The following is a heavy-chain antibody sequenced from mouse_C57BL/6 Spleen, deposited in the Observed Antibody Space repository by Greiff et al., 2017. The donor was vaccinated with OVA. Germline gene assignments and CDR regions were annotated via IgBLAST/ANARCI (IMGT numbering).Heavy chain of an antibody. Sequence: QVQLQQPGAELVKPGASVKLSCKASGYTFTSYWMHWVKQRPGQGLEWIGMIHPNSGSTNYNEKFKSKATLTVDKSSSTAYMQLSSLTSEDSAVYYCARDWDGRGYYFDYWGQGTTLTVSS. CDR2: IHPNSGST. CDR3: ARDWDGRGYYFDY. V-gene: IGHV1-64*01. J-gene: IGHJ2*01. D-gene: IGHD4-1*01. CDR1: GYTFTSYW.